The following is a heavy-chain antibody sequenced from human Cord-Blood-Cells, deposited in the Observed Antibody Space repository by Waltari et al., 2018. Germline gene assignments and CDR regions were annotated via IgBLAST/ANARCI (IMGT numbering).Heavy chain of an antibody. CDR2: INPNRGGP. Sequence: QVQLVQSGAEVKKPGASVKVSCKASGYTFTGYYMHWVRHAHGQGLEWMGWINPNRGGPNYAQKFQGRVTMTRDTSISTAYMELSRLRSDDTAVYYCARGTYYYDSSGYYSGYFQHWGQGTLVTVSS. J-gene: IGHJ1*01. CDR3: ARGTYYYDSSGYYSGYFQH. CDR1: GYTFTGYY. D-gene: IGHD3-22*01. V-gene: IGHV1-2*02.